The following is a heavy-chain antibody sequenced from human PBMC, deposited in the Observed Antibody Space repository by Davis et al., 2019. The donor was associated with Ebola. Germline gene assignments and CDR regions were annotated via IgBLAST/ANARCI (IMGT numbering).Heavy chain of an antibody. CDR3: ARERYYYYYYGMDV. CDR1: GFTFSSYD. J-gene: IGHJ6*04. V-gene: IGHV3-74*01. Sequence: GESLKISCAASGFTFSSYDMTWVRQAPGKGLVWVSRINSDGSSTSYADSVKGRFTISRDNAKNTLYLQMNSLRAEDTAVYYCARERYYYYYYGMDVWGKGTTVTVSS. CDR2: INSDGSST.